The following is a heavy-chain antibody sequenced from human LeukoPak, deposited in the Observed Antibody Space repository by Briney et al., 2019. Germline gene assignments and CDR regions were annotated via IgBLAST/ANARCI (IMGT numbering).Heavy chain of an antibody. D-gene: IGHD4-11*01. CDR3: ARVRLQSPINWFDP. J-gene: IGHJ5*02. CDR1: GYTLTELS. CDR2: FDPEDGET. V-gene: IGHV1-24*01. Sequence: ASVKVSCKVSGYTLTELSMHWVRQAPRKGLEWMGGFDPEDGETIYAQKFQGRVTMTEDTSTDTAYMELSSLRSEDTAVYYCARVRLQSPINWFDPWGQGTLVTVSS.